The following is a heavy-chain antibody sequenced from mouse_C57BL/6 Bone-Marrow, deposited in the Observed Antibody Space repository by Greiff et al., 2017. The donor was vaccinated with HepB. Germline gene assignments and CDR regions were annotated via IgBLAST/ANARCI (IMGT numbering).Heavy chain of an antibody. V-gene: IGHV1-82*01. CDR2: IYPGDGDT. D-gene: IGHD2-3*01. CDR1: GYAFSSSW. CDR3: ARYGYYYYAMDY. Sequence: VKLQESGPELVKPGASVKISCKASGYAFSSSWMNWVKQRPGKGLEWIGRIYPGDGDTNYNGKFKGKATLTADKSSSTAYMQLSSLTSEDSAVYFCARYGYYYYAMDYWGQGTSVTVSS. J-gene: IGHJ4*01.